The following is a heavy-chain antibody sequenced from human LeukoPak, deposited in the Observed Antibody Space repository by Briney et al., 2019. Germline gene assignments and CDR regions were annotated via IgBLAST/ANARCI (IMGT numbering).Heavy chain of an antibody. CDR3: TRYNNDHFDY. V-gene: IGHV3-33*01. J-gene: IGHJ4*02. CDR1: GFTFGGYG. D-gene: IGHD1-14*01. CDR2: IAYDGSRA. Sequence: GGSLRLSCAGSGFTFGGYGMHWFRQTPGKGMEWVAVIAYDGSRAFYADSVKGRFTISRDNSKNTMSVQMDDLRAEDTAVYYCTRYNNDHFDYWSQGTLVTVSS.